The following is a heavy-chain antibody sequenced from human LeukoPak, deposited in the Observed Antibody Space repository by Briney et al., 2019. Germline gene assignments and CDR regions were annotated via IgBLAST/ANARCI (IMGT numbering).Heavy chain of an antibody. CDR1: GFTFNNYW. V-gene: IGHV3-74*01. CDR3: ARDDVDYSTFADWLDP. D-gene: IGHD4-11*01. J-gene: IGHJ5*02. CDR2: INSDGSST. Sequence: GGSLRLSCAASGFTFNNYWMHWVRQVPGKGLVWVSRINSDGSSTNYADSVKGRFTISRDNAKNTLYLQMNSLRAEDTAVYYCARDDVDYSTFADWLDPWGQGTLVTVSS.